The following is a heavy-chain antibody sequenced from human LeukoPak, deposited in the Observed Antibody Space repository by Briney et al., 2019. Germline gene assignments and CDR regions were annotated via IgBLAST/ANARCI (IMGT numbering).Heavy chain of an antibody. J-gene: IGHJ3*02. CDR1: GGSISSSSYY. Sequence: SETLSLTCTVSGGSISSSSYYWGWIRQPPGKGLEWIGSIYYSGSTYYNPSLKSRVTISVDTSKNQFSLKLSSVTAADTAVYYCARTGHYYDSSGSDAFDIWGQGTMVTVSS. CDR2: IYYSGST. D-gene: IGHD3-22*01. V-gene: IGHV4-39*07. CDR3: ARTGHYYDSSGSDAFDI.